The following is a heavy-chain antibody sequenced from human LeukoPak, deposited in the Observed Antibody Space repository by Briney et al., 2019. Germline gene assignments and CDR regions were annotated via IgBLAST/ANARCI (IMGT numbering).Heavy chain of an antibody. D-gene: IGHD3-22*01. Sequence: GGSLRLSCAMSGFTFSNYGMHWVRQAPAKGLEWVAVIWYDGSKKYYADSVKGRFTISRDSSKNTLYLQMNSLRAEDTALYYCAVTMYYFDSNGYYSFDYWGQGTLVTVSS. CDR1: GFTFSNYG. CDR2: IWYDGSKK. V-gene: IGHV3-33*01. CDR3: AVTMYYFDSNGYYSFDY. J-gene: IGHJ4*02.